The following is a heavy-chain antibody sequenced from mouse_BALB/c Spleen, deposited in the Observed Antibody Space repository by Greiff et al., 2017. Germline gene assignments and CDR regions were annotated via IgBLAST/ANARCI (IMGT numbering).Heavy chain of an antibody. J-gene: IGHJ3*01. V-gene: IGHV1-7*01. CDR3: ARGTTVSAY. CDR1: GYTFTSYW. CDR2: INPSTGYT. Sequence: QVQLQQSGAELAKPGASVKMSCKASGYTFTSYWMHWVKQRPGQGLEWIGYINPSTGYTEYNQKFKDKATLTADKSSSTAYMQLSSLTSEDSAVYYCARGTTVSAYWGQGTLVTVSA. D-gene: IGHD1-1*01.